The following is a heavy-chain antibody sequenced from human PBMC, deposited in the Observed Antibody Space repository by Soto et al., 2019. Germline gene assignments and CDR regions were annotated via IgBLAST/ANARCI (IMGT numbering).Heavy chain of an antibody. V-gene: IGHV4-34*01. CDR1: GGSFSNYY. CDR2: INDSGIT. J-gene: IGHJ6*02. D-gene: IGHD3-3*01. Sequence: QVQLQQWGPEVLKPSETLSLTCVVNGGSFSNYYWTWIRQPPGKGLEWIGEINDSGITDSNPSLESRVTISVDMSKNQFSLRVNSVTAADTAVYHCARGRSSVPDRRGIGYYGLDVWGQGTTVTVSS. CDR3: ARGRSSVPDRRGIGYYGLDV.